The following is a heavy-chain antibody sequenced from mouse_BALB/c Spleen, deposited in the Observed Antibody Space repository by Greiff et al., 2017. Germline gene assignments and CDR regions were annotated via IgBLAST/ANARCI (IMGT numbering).Heavy chain of an antibody. CDR2: ISSGSSTI. J-gene: IGHJ4*01. V-gene: IGHV5-17*02. Sequence: EVKVVESGGGLVQPGGSRKLSCAASGFTFSSFGMHWVRQAPEKGLEWVAYISSGSSTIYYADTVKGRFTISRDNPKNTLFLQMTSLRSEDTAMYYCARKGLTGKAMDYWGQGTSVTVSS. CDR3: ARKGLTGKAMDY. CDR1: GFTFSSFG. D-gene: IGHD4-1*01.